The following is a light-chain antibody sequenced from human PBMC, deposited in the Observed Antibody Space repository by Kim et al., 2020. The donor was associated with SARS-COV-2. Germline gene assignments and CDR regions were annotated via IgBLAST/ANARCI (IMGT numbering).Light chain of an antibody. CDR3: QQYNSYSQTWT. CDR1: HSINDF. Sequence: GGDRVTITCRASHSINDFLAWYQQKPGKAPKLLIYRASSLESGVPSRFSGSQSGTEFTLTISSLQPDDSATYYCQQYNSYSQTWTFGQGTKVDIK. CDR2: RAS. J-gene: IGKJ1*01. V-gene: IGKV1-5*03.